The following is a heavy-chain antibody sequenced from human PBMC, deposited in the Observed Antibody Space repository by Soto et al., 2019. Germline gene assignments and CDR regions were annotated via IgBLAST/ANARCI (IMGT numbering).Heavy chain of an antibody. J-gene: IGHJ4*02. CDR3: AREIFKGSTSFDY. D-gene: IGHD6-13*01. V-gene: IGHV1-18*01. CDR1: GYTFTSYG. Sequence: ASVKVSCKASGYTFTSYGISWVRQAPGQGLEWMGWISAYNGNTNYAQKLQGRVTMTKDTSTSTVYMELSSLRSEDTAVYYCAREIFKGSTSFDYWGQGTLVTVSS. CDR2: ISAYNGNT.